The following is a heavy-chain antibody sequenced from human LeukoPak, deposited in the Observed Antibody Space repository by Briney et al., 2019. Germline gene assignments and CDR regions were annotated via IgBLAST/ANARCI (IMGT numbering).Heavy chain of an antibody. J-gene: IGHJ4*02. CDR2: IRYDGSNK. CDR3: ARGQWLEGTFDY. CDR1: GFTFSSYG. V-gene: IGHV3-30*02. Sequence: GGSLRLSCAASGFTFSSYGMHWVRQAPGKGLEWVAFIRYDGSNKYYADSVKGRFTISRDNSKNTLYLQMNSLRAEDTAVYYCARGQWLEGTFDYWGQGTLVTVSS. D-gene: IGHD6-19*01.